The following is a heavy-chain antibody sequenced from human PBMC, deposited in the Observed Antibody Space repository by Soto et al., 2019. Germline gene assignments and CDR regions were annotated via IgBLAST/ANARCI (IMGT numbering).Heavy chain of an antibody. D-gene: IGHD5-18*01. CDR1: GFSLTDVW. J-gene: IGHJ4*02. V-gene: IGHV3-15*07. CDR3: SHGYGQYFNS. Sequence: EVQLVESGGGLVKPGGSLRLSCAVSGFSLTDVWMNWVRQAPGKGLEWVGRIKSKTAGGTTDYAAPVKGRFTILRDDSKNTLYLQMDSLITEDTAVYFCSHGYGQYFNSWDQGTLVTVSS. CDR2: IKSKTAGGTT.